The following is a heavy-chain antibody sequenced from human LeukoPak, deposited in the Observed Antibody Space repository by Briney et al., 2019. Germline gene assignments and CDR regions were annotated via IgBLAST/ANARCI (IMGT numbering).Heavy chain of an antibody. D-gene: IGHD1-26*01. V-gene: IGHV3-74*01. J-gene: IGHJ5*02. CDR1: GFSISDYW. CDR3: ARDRPFSGSYLGFDP. CDR2: INSDGSDT. Sequence: GGSLRLSRAASGFSISDYWMHWVRQAPGKGLVWVSRINSDGSDTTYADSVKGRFTISRDNGKNMLYLQMSSLTAEDTAVYYCARDRPFSGSYLGFDPWGQGTLVTVSS.